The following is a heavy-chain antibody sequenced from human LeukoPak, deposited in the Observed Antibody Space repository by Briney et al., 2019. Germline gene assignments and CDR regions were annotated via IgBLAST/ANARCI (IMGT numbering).Heavy chain of an antibody. Sequence: GRSLRLACAASGFTFSSYGMHWVRQAPGKGLEWVAVISYDGSNKYYADSVKGRFTISRDNSKNTLYLQMNSLRAEDTAVYYCAKGGTHTAMVDYWSQGTLVTVSS. CDR3: AKGGTHTAMVDY. CDR2: ISYDGSNK. V-gene: IGHV3-30*18. CDR1: GFTFSSYG. J-gene: IGHJ4*02. D-gene: IGHD5-18*01.